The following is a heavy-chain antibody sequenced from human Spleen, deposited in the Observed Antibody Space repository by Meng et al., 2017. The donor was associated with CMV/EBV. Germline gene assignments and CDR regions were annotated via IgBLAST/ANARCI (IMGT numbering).Heavy chain of an antibody. J-gene: IGHJ4*02. CDR1: GFTFSSYS. CDR3: ATDQNPH. CDR2: ITNSDYT. Sequence: GESLKISCAASGFTFSSYSMNWVRQAPGKGLEWVSSITNSDYTYYADSVKGRFTISRDNVKNSLYLQMNFLRVEDTAVYYCATDQNPHWGQGTLVTVSS. V-gene: IGHV3-21*01.